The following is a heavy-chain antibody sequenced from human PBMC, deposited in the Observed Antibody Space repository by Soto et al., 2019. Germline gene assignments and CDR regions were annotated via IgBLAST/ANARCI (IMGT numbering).Heavy chain of an antibody. CDR2: IIPIFGTA. J-gene: IGHJ6*02. CDR3: ARDDRKEGYYYYYYGMDV. Sequence: SVKVSCKASGGTFSSYAISWVRQAPGQGLEWMGGIIPIFGTANYAQKLQGRVTITADESTSTAYMELSSLRSEDTAVYYFARDDRKEGYYYYYYGMDVWGQGTTVTVSS. V-gene: IGHV1-69*13. CDR1: GGTFSSYA.